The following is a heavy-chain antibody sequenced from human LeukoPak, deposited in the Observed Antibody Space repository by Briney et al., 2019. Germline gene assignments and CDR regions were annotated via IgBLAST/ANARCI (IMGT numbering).Heavy chain of an antibody. V-gene: IGHV4-34*01. J-gene: IGHJ6*03. D-gene: IGHD3-10*01. Sequence: SETLSLTCAVYGGSFSGYYWSWIRQPPGKGLEWIGEINHSGSTNYNPSLKSRVAISVDTSKNQFSLKLSSVTAADTAVYYCARRRYYYGSGSYRSYYYMDVWGKGTTVTISS. CDR3: ARRRYYYGSGSYRSYYYMDV. CDR2: INHSGST. CDR1: GGSFSGYY.